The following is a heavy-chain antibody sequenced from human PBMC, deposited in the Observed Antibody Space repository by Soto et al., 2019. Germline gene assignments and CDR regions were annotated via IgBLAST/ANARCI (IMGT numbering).Heavy chain of an antibody. CDR2: IYYSGST. D-gene: IGHD5-18*01. CDR1: GDSISSGDYY. CDR3: ARDAPGYRYYYYGMDV. V-gene: IGHV4-30-4*01. Sequence: SETLSLTCTVSGDSISSGDYYWSWIRQPPGKGLEWIGYIYYSGSTYYNPSLKSRVTISVDTSKNQFSLKLSSVTAADTAVYYCARDAPGYRYYYYGMDVWGQGTTVTVSS. J-gene: IGHJ6*02.